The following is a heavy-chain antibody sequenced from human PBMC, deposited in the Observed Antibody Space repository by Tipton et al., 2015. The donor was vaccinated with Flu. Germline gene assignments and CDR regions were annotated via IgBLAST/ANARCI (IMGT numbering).Heavy chain of an antibody. CDR3: ARARYCSSTSCSFDP. V-gene: IGHV4-34*01. J-gene: IGHJ5*02. Sequence: TLSLTCAVYGGSFSGYYWSWIRQPPGKGLEWIGEINHSGSTNYNPSLKSRVTISVDTSKNQFSLKLSSVTAADTAVYYCARARYCSSTSCSFDPWGQGTLVTVSS. CDR1: GGSFSGYY. D-gene: IGHD2-2*01. CDR2: INHSGST.